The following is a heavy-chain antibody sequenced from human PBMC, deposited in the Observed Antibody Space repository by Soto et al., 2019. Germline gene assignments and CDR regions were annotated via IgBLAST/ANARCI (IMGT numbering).Heavy chain of an antibody. D-gene: IGHD2-2*01. CDR2: IRTKLNRYSS. CDR3: ASSTTSCHGGVCSLDY. V-gene: IGHV3-72*01. J-gene: IGHJ4*02. Sequence: EVQLVESGGDLVQPGGSLRLSCAASGFSFSDRYMDWVRQAPGKGLERVGRIRTKLNRYSSDYAASVAGRFTIPRDDSRNSLYLQMNSLSSGDTAVYYCASSTTSCHGGVCSLDYWGQGTMVTVSS. CDR1: GFSFSDRY.